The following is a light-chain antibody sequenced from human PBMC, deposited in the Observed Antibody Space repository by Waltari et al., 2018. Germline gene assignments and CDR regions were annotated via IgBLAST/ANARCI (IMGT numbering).Light chain of an antibody. J-gene: IGLJ2*01. CDR2: EVT. V-gene: IGLV2-8*01. CDR3: SSYTGGNDVG. CDR1: STDVGVYHY. Sequence: QSALTQPPSASGSPGQSVTISCPGTSTDVGVYHYVSWYPPLPGKAPKLMIYEVTKRPSGVPDRFSGSKSGNTASLTVSGLQAEDEAYYYCSSYTGGNDVGFGGGTKLTVL.